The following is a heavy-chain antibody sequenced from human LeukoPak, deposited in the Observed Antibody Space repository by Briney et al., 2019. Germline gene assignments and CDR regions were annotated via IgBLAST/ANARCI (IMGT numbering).Heavy chain of an antibody. CDR1: GYTFTSYG. D-gene: IGHD5-24*01. Sequence: ASVKVSCKASGYTFTSYGISWVRQAPGQGLEWMGWINPNSGGTNYAQKFQGRVTMTRDTSISTAYMELSRLRSDDTAVYYCARSIRRWLQLIDYWGQGTLVTVSS. J-gene: IGHJ4*02. V-gene: IGHV1-2*02. CDR2: INPNSGGT. CDR3: ARSIRRWLQLIDY.